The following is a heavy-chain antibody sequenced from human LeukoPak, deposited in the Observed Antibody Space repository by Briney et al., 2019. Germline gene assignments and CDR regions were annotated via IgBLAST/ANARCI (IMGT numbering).Heavy chain of an antibody. Sequence: GGSLRLSCAASGFTFSSYAMSWVRQAPGKGLEWVSAISGSGGSTYYADSVKGRFTISRDNSKNTLYLQMNSLRAEDTAVYYCAKAYCSGGSCYGVGYPTFGYWGQGTLVTVSS. V-gene: IGHV3-23*01. J-gene: IGHJ4*02. CDR3: AKAYCSGGSCYGVGYPTFGY. D-gene: IGHD2-15*01. CDR2: ISGSGGST. CDR1: GFTFSSYA.